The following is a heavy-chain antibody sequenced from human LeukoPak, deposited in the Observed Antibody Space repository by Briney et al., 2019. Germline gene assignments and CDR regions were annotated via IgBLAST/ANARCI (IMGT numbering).Heavy chain of an antibody. CDR1: GFTFSSYS. CDR3: ARDLA. V-gene: IGHV3-7*01. D-gene: IGHD3-16*01. J-gene: IGHJ4*02. CDR2: IRQDGSQK. Sequence: GGSLRLSCAASGFTFSSYSMNWVRQAPGKGLEWVANIRQDGSQKYYVDSVKGRFTISRDNAKNSLYLQMNSLRAEDTAVYYCARDLAWGQGTLVTVSS.